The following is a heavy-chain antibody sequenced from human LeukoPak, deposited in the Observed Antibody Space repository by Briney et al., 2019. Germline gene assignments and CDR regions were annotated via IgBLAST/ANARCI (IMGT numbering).Heavy chain of an antibody. CDR1: GFTFSSHS. CDR3: ARRCSGGNCYAMDV. V-gene: IGHV3-48*04. CDR2: ISTTSVTI. D-gene: IGHD2-15*01. Sequence: GGSLRLSCAASGFTFSSHSMDWVRQAPGKGLEWISYISTTSVTIYYADSVKGRFTISRDNAKNSLSLQMNSLRAEDTAVYYCARRCSGGNCYAMDVWGQGTTVTVSS. J-gene: IGHJ6*02.